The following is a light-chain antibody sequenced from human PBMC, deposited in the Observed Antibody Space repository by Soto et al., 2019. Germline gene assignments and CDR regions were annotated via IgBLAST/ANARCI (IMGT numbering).Light chain of an antibody. J-gene: IGLJ1*01. CDR3: VSFTSSTTYV. V-gene: IGLV2-14*03. CDR2: DVA. CDR1: SSDVGGSNF. Sequence: QSALTQPASVSASPGQSITISCTGTSSDVGGSNFVSWYQQHPGKPPKLIIYDVATRPSGVSNRFSGSKSGSTASLIISRLQTEDEADYYYVSFTSSTTYVFGSGTKLT.